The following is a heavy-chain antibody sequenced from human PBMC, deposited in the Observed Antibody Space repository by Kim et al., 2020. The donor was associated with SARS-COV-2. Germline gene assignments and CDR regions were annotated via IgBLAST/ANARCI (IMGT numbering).Heavy chain of an antibody. J-gene: IGHJ5*02. D-gene: IGHD2-15*01. Sequence: GESLKIPCKGSGYSFTSYWIGWVRQMPGKGLEWMGIIYPGDSDTRYSPSFQGQVTISADKSISPAYLQWSSLKASDTAMYYCSRRQGCSGGSCYSHWFDPWGQGTLGTVSS. CDR3: SRRQGCSGGSCYSHWFDP. V-gene: IGHV5-51*01. CDR2: IYPGDSDT. CDR1: GYSFTSYW.